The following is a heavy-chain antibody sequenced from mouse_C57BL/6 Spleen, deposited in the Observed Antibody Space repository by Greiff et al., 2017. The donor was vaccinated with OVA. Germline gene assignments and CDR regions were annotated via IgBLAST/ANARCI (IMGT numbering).Heavy chain of an antibody. CDR1: GYTFTSYW. J-gene: IGHJ3*01. D-gene: IGHD2-1*01. CDR2: IDPSDSET. Sequence: QVQLKQPGAELVRPGSSVKLSCKASGYTFTSYWMHWVKQRPIQGLEWIGNIDPSDSETHYNQKFKDKATLTVDKSSSTAYMQLSSLTSEDSAVYYCAIYGNYETFAYWGQGTLVTVSA. CDR3: AIYGNYETFAY. V-gene: IGHV1-52*01.